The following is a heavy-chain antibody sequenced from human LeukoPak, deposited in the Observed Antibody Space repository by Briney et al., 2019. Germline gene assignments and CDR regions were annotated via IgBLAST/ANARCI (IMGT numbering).Heavy chain of an antibody. CDR2: IHYSGST. CDR3: ARGAGWLIDY. J-gene: IGHJ4*02. D-gene: IGHD3-16*01. Sequence: SETLSLTCTVSGGSISTYYWSWIRQPPGKGLEWIRYIHYSGSTNYNPSLKSRVSISVDTSKNQFSLKLSSVTAADTAVYYCARGAGWLIDYWGQGILVTVSS. CDR1: GGSISTYY. V-gene: IGHV4-59*01.